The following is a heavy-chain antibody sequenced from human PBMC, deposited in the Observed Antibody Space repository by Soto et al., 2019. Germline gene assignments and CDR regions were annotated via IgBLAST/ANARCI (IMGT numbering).Heavy chain of an antibody. J-gene: IGHJ4*02. V-gene: IGHV4-59*01. CDR3: ARGTRALITSFFDY. CDR2: VHESGST. D-gene: IGHD1-20*01. Sequence: PSETLSLTCSVSGDAISNYYWSWIRQTPGGGLEWIGCVHESGSTDYNPSLKGRVTISLHTSQSRFSLSLRSATAADTATYYCARGTRALITSFFDYWGQGIPVTVSS. CDR1: GDAISNYY.